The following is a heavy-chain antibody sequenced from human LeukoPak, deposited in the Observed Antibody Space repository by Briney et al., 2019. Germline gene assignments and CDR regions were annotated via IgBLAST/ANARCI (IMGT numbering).Heavy chain of an antibody. J-gene: IGHJ4*02. V-gene: IGHV3-23*01. CDR2: ISGSSGST. D-gene: IGHD3-16*01. CDR1: GFTFSNYA. Sequence: GGSLRLSCVASGFTFSNYAVSWVRQAPGKRLEWVSTISGSSGSTYYADSVKGRFTISRDNSRNTLFLQMNSLGAEDTALYYCAKVPFGHLGSFDYLGQGTLVTVSS. CDR3: AKVPFGHLGSFDY.